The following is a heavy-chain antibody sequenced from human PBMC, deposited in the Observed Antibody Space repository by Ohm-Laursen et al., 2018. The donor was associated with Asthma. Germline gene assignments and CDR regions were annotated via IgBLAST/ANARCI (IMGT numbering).Heavy chain of an antibody. J-gene: IGHJ4*02. CDR2: ISPNSGDT. V-gene: IGHV1-2*06. D-gene: IGHD5-12*01. CDR3: ARDFSDSGYDYGDY. CDR1: GYSFTGYF. Sequence: ASVKVSCKTSGYSFTGYFLHWLRQAPGQGLEWMGRISPNSGDTKYAQKFQGRVTMTRDTSTSTVYMELSSLRSEDTAVYYCARDFSDSGYDYGDYWGQGTLVTVSS.